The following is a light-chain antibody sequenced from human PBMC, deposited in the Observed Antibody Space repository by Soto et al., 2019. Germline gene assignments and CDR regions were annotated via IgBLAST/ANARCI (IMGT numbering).Light chain of an antibody. Sequence: DIQLTQSPSFLSASVGDRVTITCRASRDIGDRLAWFRHKPGKAPQLLIQTASTLVRETPSRFSGSGSGTDFLLTINNLQPEDFATYYCLQASTFPRTFGQGTKVDI. CDR3: LQASTFPRT. CDR1: RDIGDR. J-gene: IGKJ1*01. CDR2: TAS. V-gene: IGKV1-12*01.